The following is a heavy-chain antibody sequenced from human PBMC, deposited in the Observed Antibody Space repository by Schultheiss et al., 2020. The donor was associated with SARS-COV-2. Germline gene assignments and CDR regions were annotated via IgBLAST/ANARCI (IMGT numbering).Heavy chain of an antibody. D-gene: IGHD1-26*01. CDR3: ARHSDVYSGSYFDY. Sequence: GGSLRLSCKGSGYSFTSYWIGWVRQMPGKGLEWMGIIYPGDSDTTYSSSFQGQVTISADKSISTAYLQWSSLKASDTAMYYCARHSDVYSGSYFDYWGQGTLVTVSS. J-gene: IGHJ4*02. V-gene: IGHV5-51*01. CDR1: GYSFTSYW. CDR2: IYPGDSDT.